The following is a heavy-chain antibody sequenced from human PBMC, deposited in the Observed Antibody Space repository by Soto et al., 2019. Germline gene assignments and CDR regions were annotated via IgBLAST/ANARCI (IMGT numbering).Heavy chain of an antibody. J-gene: IGHJ5*02. CDR2: ISSSSSYT. CDR3: ARVSGYYDRFDP. V-gene: IGHV3-11*06. CDR1: GFTFSDYY. Sequence: PGGSLRLSCAASGFTFSDYYMSWIRQAPGKGLEWVSYISSSSSYTSYADSVKGRFTISRDNAKNSLYLQMNSLRAEDTAVYYCARVSGYYDRFDPWGQGTLVTVS. D-gene: IGHD3-22*01.